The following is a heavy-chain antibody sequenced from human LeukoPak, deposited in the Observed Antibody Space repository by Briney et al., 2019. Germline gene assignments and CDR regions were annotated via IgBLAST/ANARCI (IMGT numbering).Heavy chain of an antibody. CDR1: GGSISSYY. J-gene: IGHJ4*02. V-gene: IGHV4-59*04. Sequence: PSETLSLTCTVSGGSISSYYWSWIRQPPGKGLEWIGSFYHGGDTYYNPSLKSRVTISVDTPKNQFSLKLRSVTAADTAVYYCAGGIVGVHAYWGQGILVTVSS. CDR2: FYHGGDT. CDR3: AGGIVGVHAY. D-gene: IGHD1-26*01.